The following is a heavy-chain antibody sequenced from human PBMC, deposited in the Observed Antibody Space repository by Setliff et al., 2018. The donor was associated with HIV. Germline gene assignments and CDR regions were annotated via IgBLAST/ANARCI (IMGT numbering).Heavy chain of an antibody. CDR2: IYYSGST. Sequence: ETLSLTCTVSGGSISSYYWSWIRQPPGKGLEWIGYIYYSGSTNYNPSLKSRVTISVDTSKNQFSLNLSSVTAADTAVYYCARDNGVAGFDYWGQGTLVTVSS. CDR1: GGSISSYY. CDR3: ARDNGVAGFDY. D-gene: IGHD6-19*01. V-gene: IGHV4-59*01. J-gene: IGHJ4*02.